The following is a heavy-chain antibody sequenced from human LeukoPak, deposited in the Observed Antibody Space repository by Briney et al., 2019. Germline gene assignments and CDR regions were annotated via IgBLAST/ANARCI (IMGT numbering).Heavy chain of an antibody. D-gene: IGHD5-12*01. J-gene: IGHJ4*02. CDR1: GGSISSYY. V-gene: IGHV4-34*01. CDR3: ARLSSGYVSLDY. Sequence: KASETLSLTCTVSGGSISSYYWSWIRQPPGKGLEWIGEINHSGSTNYNPSLKSRVTISVDTSKNQFSLKLSSVTAADTAVYYCARLSSGYVSLDYWGQGTLVTVSS. CDR2: INHSGST.